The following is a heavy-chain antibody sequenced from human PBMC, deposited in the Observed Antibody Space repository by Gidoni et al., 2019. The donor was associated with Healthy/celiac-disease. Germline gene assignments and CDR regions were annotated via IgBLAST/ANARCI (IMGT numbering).Heavy chain of an antibody. CDR3: VRDQRYSSFGDV. CDR2: IKQDGSEK. D-gene: IGHD6-13*01. V-gene: IGHV3-7*01. Sequence: EEQLVEYGGGLVQPGGSLRLSCAASGFTFSSYWMNWVRQAPGKGLEWVANIKQDGSEKYYVDSVKGRFTISRDNAKNSLYLQMNSLRGEDSAVYYCVRDQRYSSFGDVWGQGTTVTVSS. CDR1: GFTFSSYW. J-gene: IGHJ6*02.